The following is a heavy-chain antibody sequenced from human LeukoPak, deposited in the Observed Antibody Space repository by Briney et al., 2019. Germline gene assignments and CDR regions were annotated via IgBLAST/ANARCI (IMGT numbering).Heavy chain of an antibody. CDR3: VKGLDYSSSQMDS. J-gene: IGHJ4*02. V-gene: IGHV3-64*05. CDR1: GFTFSSYA. Sequence: PGRSLRLSCAASGFTFSSYAMHWVRQAPGKGLEYVSSINTNGANTYYADSVKGRFTISRDNSRNTVYVQMNSLTLEDTAVYYCVKGLDYSSSQMDSWGQGTLVTVSS. D-gene: IGHD6-6*01. CDR2: INTNGANT.